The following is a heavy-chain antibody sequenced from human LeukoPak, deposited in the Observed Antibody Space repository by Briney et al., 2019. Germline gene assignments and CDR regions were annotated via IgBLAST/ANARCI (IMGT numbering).Heavy chain of an antibody. J-gene: IGHJ4*02. D-gene: IGHD2-8*01. CDR1: GYTFTGYY. V-gene: IGHV1-2*02. CDR3: ARDRYPIFHCTNGVCTFWY. CDR2: INPNRGGT. Sequence: ASVKVSCKASGYTFTGYYMHWVRQAPGQGLEWMGWINPNRGGTNYAQKFQGRVTMTRDTSISTAYMELSRLRSDDTAVYYCARDRYPIFHCTNGVCTFWYWGQGTLVTVSS.